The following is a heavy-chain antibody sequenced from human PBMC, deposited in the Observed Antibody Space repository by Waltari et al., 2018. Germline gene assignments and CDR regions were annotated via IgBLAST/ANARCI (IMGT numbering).Heavy chain of an antibody. J-gene: IGHJ4*02. CDR2: IRRRGRTI. CDR1: GFTFSSFE. CDR3: ASDSGFDY. V-gene: IGHV3-48*03. Sequence: EVQLVESGGGLVQPGGSLRLSCAASGFTFSSFEMNWVRRAPGKGLGWVSTIRRRGRTIYYEDSGKGRFTISRDNAKNSLYLQMNSLRAEDTAVYYCASDSGFDYWGQGTLVTVSS.